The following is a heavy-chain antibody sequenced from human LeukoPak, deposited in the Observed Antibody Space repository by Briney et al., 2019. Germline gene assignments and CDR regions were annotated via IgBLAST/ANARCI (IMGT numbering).Heavy chain of an antibody. D-gene: IGHD5-24*01. J-gene: IGHJ4*02. V-gene: IGHV3-48*03. CDR2: ISSSGSTI. Sequence: GGSLRLSCAASGFTFSSYEMNWVRQAPGKGREWVSYISSSGSTIYYADSVKGRFTISRDNAKNSLYLQMNSQSAEDTADYYCTRWGVATIKGGFHYWGQGTLVTVSS. CDR3: TRWGVATIKGGFHY. CDR1: GFTFSSYE.